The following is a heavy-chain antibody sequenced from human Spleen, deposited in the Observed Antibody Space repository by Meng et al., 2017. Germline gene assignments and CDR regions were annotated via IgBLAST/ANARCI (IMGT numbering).Heavy chain of an antibody. CDR2: IIPIFGTA. Sequence: SVKVSCKASGGTFSSYAISWVRQAPGQGHEWMGGIIPIFGTANYAQKFQGRVTITTDESTSTAYMELSSLRSEDTAVYYCARGWPEMVPAATGPVHDAFDIWGQGTMVTVSS. J-gene: IGHJ3*02. V-gene: IGHV1-69*05. CDR3: ARGWPEMVPAATGPVHDAFDI. CDR1: GGTFSSYA. D-gene: IGHD2-2*01.